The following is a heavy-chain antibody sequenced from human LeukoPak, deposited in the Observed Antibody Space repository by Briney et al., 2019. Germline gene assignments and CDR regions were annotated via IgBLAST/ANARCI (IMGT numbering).Heavy chain of an antibody. V-gene: IGHV4-34*12. CDR1: GGSFSGYY. J-gene: IGHJ5*02. Sequence: SETLSLTCAVYGGSFSGYYWSWIRQPPGKGLEWIGEIVHSGNTKYNPSLKSRVTISVDTSKNQFSLNLTSVTAADTAVYYCVRLTYSRSSLSWFDPWGQGTLVTVSS. D-gene: IGHD6-6*01. CDR2: IVHSGNT. CDR3: VRLTYSRSSLSWFDP.